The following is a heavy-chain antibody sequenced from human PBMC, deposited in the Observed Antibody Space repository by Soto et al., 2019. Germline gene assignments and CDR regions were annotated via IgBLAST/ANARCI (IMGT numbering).Heavy chain of an antibody. CDR3: AKNDYDFWSGYSTLDYYYYYGMDV. CDR2: ISGSGGST. D-gene: IGHD3-3*01. V-gene: IGHV3-23*01. J-gene: IGHJ6*02. CDR1: GFTFSSYA. Sequence: GGSLRLSCAASGFTFSSYAMSWVRQAPGKGLEWVSAISGSGGSTYYADSVKGRFTISRDNSKNTLYLQMNSLRAEDTAVYYCAKNDYDFWSGYSTLDYYYYYGMDVWGQGTTVTASS.